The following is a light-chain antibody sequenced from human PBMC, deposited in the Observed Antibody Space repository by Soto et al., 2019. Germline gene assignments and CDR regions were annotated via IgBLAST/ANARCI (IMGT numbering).Light chain of an antibody. Sequence: DIQLTQSPSFLSASVGDRVTITCRASQGIDRYLAWYQQKPGKVPKLLIYAASTLQSGGPSRFSGSGSGTEFTLTISSLQPEDFATYYCQQLNTFPRTFGQGTKVEIK. CDR1: QGIDRY. V-gene: IGKV1-9*01. J-gene: IGKJ1*01. CDR2: AAS. CDR3: QQLNTFPRT.